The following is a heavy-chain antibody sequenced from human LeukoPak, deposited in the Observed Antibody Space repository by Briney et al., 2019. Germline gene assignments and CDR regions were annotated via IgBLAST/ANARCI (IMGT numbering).Heavy chain of an antibody. CDR3: ARDSAG. V-gene: IGHV3-30*01. Sequence: GGSLRLSCAASGFTFSSYAMHWVRQAPGKGLEWVAVISYDGSNKYYADSVKGRFTISRDNSKNTLYLQMNSPRAEDTAVYYCARDSAGWGQGTLVTVSS. J-gene: IGHJ4*02. CDR2: ISYDGSNK. CDR1: GFTFSSYA. D-gene: IGHD3-10*01.